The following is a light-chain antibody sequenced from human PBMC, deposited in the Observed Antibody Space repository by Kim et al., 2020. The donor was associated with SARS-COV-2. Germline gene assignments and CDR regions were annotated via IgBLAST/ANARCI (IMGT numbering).Light chain of an antibody. Sequence: LSPGERATLSCRASQSVSSSYLAWFQQKPGQAPRLLVYGASGRATGVPDRFNGGGSGTDSTLTISRLEPEDSAVYYCQHYGTSVYTFGQGTKLEI. CDR2: GAS. V-gene: IGKV3-20*01. CDR1: QSVSSSY. CDR3: QHYGTSVYT. J-gene: IGKJ2*01.